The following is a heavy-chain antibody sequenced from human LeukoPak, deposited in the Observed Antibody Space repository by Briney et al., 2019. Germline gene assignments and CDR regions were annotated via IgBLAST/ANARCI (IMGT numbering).Heavy chain of an antibody. CDR3: TRTTWIQLWLDAFDI. CDR2: IRSKAYGGTT. D-gene: IGHD5-18*01. CDR1: GFTFGDYA. V-gene: IGHV3-49*04. J-gene: IGHJ3*02. Sequence: PGGSLRLSCTASGFTFGDYAMSWVRQAPGKGLEWVGFIRSKAYGGTTEYAASVKGRFTISRDGSKSIAYLQMNSLKTEDTAVYYCTRTTWIQLWLDAFDIWGQGTMVTVSS.